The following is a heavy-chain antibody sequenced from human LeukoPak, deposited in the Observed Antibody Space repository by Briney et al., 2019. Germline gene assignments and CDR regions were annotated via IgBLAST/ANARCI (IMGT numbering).Heavy chain of an antibody. CDR1: GGSFSGYY. CDR3: ARDRYCTNGVCSIPYYFDY. CDR2: INHSGST. Sequence: PSETLSLTCAVYGGSFSGYYWSWIRQPPGKGLEWIGEINHSGSTNYNPSLKSRVTISVDTSKNQFSLKLSSVTAADTAVYYCARDRYCTNGVCSIPYYFDYWGQGTLVTVSS. V-gene: IGHV4-34*01. D-gene: IGHD2-8*01. J-gene: IGHJ4*02.